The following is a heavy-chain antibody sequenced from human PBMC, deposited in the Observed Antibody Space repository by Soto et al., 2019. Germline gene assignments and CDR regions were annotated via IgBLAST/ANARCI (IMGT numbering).Heavy chain of an antibody. V-gene: IGHV4-34*01. CDR1: GGSFSGYY. J-gene: IGHJ4*02. CDR2: INHSGST. CDR3: ALEGVRGVMGGFDY. D-gene: IGHD3-10*01. Sequence: LSLTCAVYGGSFSGYYWSWIRQPPGKGLEWIGEINHSGSTNYNPSLKSRVTISVDTSKNQFSLKLSSVTAADTALYYCALEGVRGVMGGFDYWGQGTLVTVSS.